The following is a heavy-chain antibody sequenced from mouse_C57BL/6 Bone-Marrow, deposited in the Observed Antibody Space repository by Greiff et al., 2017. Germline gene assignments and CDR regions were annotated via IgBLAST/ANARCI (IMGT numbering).Heavy chain of an antibody. J-gene: IGHJ3*01. Sequence: EVKLVESGGGLVQPGESLKLSCESNEYEFPSHDMSWVRKTPEKRLELVAAINSDGGSTYYPDTMERRFILSRDNTKKTPYLQMSSLRSEDTALYYCAGRGDYGEFAYWGQGTLVTVSA. CDR2: INSDGGST. D-gene: IGHD1-1*01. CDR3: AGRGDYGEFAY. V-gene: IGHV5-2*01. CDR1: EYEFPSHD.